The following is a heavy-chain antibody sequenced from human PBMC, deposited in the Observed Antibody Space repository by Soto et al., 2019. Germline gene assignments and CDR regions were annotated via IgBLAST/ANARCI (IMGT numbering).Heavy chain of an antibody. CDR1: GFTFSSYA. V-gene: IGHV3-30-3*01. CDR3: ARDLIGMDV. CDR2: ISYDGSNK. J-gene: IGHJ6*02. Sequence: QVQLVESGGGVVQPGRSLRLSCAASGFTFSSYAMHWVRQAPGKGLEWVAVISYDGSNKYYADSVKGRFTIFRDNSKNTLYLQMNSLRAEDTAVYYCARDLIGMDVWGQGTTVTVSS.